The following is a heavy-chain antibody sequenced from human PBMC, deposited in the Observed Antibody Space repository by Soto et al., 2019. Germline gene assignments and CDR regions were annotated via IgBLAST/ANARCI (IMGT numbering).Heavy chain of an antibody. Sequence: QVQLVQSGAEVKKPGASVKVSCKASGYTFTSYDINWVRQATGQGLEWMGWMNPNSGNTGYAQKFQGRVTMTRNTSISTAYMELRSLRSEDTAVYYCARGEKRYYSGRSPGGYWGQGTLVTVSS. J-gene: IGHJ4*02. CDR2: MNPNSGNT. D-gene: IGHD1-26*01. CDR1: GYTFTSYD. V-gene: IGHV1-8*01. CDR3: ARGEKRYYSGRSPGGY.